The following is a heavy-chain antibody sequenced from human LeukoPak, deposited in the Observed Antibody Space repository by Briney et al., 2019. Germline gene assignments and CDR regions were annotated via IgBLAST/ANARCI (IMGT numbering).Heavy chain of an antibody. CDR3: AREAYGDFDY. Sequence: GGSLRLSCAASGFTFSSYSMNWVREAPGKGLEWVSYISSSSSPIYFADSVKGRFTISRDNAKNSLYLQMNSLRAEDTAVYYCAREAYGDFDYWGQGTLVTVSS. CDR2: ISSSSSPI. D-gene: IGHD4-17*01. CDR1: GFTFSSYS. J-gene: IGHJ4*02. V-gene: IGHV3-48*01.